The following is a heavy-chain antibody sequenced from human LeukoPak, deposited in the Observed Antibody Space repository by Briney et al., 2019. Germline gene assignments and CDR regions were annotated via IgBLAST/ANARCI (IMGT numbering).Heavy chain of an antibody. CDR3: ARDHCPDGVCA. J-gene: IGHJ5*02. CDR1: GLTASSSY. CDR2: IDTGGNI. Sequence: GGSLRLSCAASGLTASSSYTSWVRQTPGKGLEWVSVIDTGGNIHYADSVKCRFTISRDNSKNTLYLQMNSLRVEETAIYYCARDHCPDGVCAWGQGTLVTVSS. V-gene: IGHV3-53*01. D-gene: IGHD2-8*01.